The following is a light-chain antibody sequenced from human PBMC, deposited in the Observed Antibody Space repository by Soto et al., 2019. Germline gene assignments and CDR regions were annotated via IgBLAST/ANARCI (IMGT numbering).Light chain of an antibody. Sequence: QSALTQPASVSGSRGQSITISCTGTSSDVGAYTFVSWYQQHPDKVPKLMIFDVSRRPSGVSDRFSGSKSGNTASLTISGLQPEDEADYYCSSYTSSSTHVFGSGTNLTVL. CDR1: SSDVGAYTF. CDR3: SSYTSSSTHV. V-gene: IGLV2-14*03. J-gene: IGLJ1*01. CDR2: DVS.